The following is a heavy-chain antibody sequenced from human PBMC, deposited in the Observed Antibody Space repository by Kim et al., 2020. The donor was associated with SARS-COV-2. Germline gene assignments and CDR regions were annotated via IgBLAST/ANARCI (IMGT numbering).Heavy chain of an antibody. Sequence: SETLSLTCAVYGGSFSGYYWSWIRQPPGKGLEWIGEINHSGSTNYNPSLKSRVTISVDTSKNQFSLKLSSVTAADTAVYYCAREGDYDILTGYGFDYWGQGTLVTVSS. V-gene: IGHV4-34*01. J-gene: IGHJ4*02. CDR1: GGSFSGYY. D-gene: IGHD3-9*01. CDR3: AREGDYDILTGYGFDY. CDR2: INHSGST.